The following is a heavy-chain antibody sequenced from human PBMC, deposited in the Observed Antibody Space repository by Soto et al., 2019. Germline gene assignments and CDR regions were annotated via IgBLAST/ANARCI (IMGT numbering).Heavy chain of an antibody. J-gene: IGHJ6*02. CDR2: IYYSGST. Sequence: SETLSLTCTVSGGSISSGGYYWSWIRQHPGKGLEWIGYIYYSGSTYYNPSLKSRVTISVDTSTNQFSLKLSSVTAADTAVYYCASNYDFWSGYYGDYYYGMDVWGQGTTVTVSS. CDR3: ASNYDFWSGYYGDYYYGMDV. V-gene: IGHV4-31*03. D-gene: IGHD3-3*01. CDR1: GGSISSGGYY.